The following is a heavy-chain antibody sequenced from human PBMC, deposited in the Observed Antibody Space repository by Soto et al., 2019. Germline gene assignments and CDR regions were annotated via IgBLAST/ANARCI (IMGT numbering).Heavy chain of an antibody. V-gene: IGHV5-51*01. CDR3: ARLPQHLFDI. CDR2: NSPGDSDT. Sequence: GESLKICFTGSGTCITSYWLVGVRAPPGKGLEWMGINSPGDSDTKYSPSFQGQVTLSADNSNSTGYLQWSSLKAADSSMYYWARLPQHLFDIWGQGTLVTVSS. CDR1: GTCITSYW. D-gene: IGHD6-13*01. J-gene: IGHJ4*02.